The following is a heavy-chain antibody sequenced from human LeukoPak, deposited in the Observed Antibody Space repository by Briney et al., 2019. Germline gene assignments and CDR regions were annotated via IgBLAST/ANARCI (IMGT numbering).Heavy chain of an antibody. J-gene: IGHJ5*02. CDR2: ISSSSSYI. CDR3: ARGLWFGELSNP. V-gene: IGHV3-21*01. CDR1: GFTFSSYS. Sequence: GGSLRLSCAASGFTFSSYSMNWVRQAPGKGLEWVSSISSSSSYIYYADSVKGRFTISRDNAKNSLYLQMNSLRAEDTAVYYCARGLWFGELSNPWGQGTLVTVSS. D-gene: IGHD3-10*01.